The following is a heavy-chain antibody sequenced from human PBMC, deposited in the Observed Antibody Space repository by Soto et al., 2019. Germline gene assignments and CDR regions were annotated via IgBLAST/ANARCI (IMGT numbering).Heavy chain of an antibody. CDR2: IYWDDDK. J-gene: IGHJ4*02. Sequence: QITLKESGPTLVKPTQTLSLTCTFSGFSLSTGGVGVGWIRQPPGKALEWLALIYWDDDKLYSPSLKNRLTITKDTSKNQVVLTMTNMDPVDTAIYYCAHSPFFGDKLDYWGQGTLVTVSS. CDR3: AHSPFFGDKLDY. CDR1: GFSLSTGGVG. V-gene: IGHV2-5*02. D-gene: IGHD2-21*01.